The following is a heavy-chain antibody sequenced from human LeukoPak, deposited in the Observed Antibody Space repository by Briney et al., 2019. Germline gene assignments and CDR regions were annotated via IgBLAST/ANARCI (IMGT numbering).Heavy chain of an antibody. CDR3: ASSLADYDILTGYYKGYYYMDV. J-gene: IGHJ6*03. CDR1: GYIFTGYY. CDR2: INPNSGGT. Sequence: ASVKVSCKASGYIFTGYYMHWVRQAPGQGLEWMGWINPNSGGTNYAQKFQGRVTMTRDTSISTAYMELSRLRSDDTAVYYCASSLADYDILTGYYKGYYYMDVWGKGTTVTISS. V-gene: IGHV1-2*02. D-gene: IGHD3-9*01.